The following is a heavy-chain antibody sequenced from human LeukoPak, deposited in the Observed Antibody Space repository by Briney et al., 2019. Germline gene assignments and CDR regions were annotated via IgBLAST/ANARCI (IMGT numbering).Heavy chain of an antibody. D-gene: IGHD2-21*02. CDR1: GYTFTSFG. CDR2: ISAYSGNT. Sequence: ASVKVSCKASGYTFTSFGISWVRQAPGQGLEWMGWISAYSGNTNYAQNFQGRVTMTTDTSTRTAYMELRSLRSDDTAVYFCVRGGGPRAIVTVDLDYWGQGTLVTVSS. V-gene: IGHV1-18*01. J-gene: IGHJ4*02. CDR3: VRGGGPRAIVTVDLDY.